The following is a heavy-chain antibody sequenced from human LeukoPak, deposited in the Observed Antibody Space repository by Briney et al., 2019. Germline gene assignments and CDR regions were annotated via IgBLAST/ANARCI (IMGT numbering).Heavy chain of an antibody. CDR3: ARGDGYNFFDY. CDR1: GFTFSDYA. D-gene: IGHD5-24*01. Sequence: GGSLRLSCAASGFTFSDYAMSWVRQAPGKGLEWVSVFYVGGATYYAASVKGRFTISRDNSENTLYLQMKSLRAEDTAVYYCARGDGYNFFDYWGQGILVTVSS. J-gene: IGHJ4*02. V-gene: IGHV3-23*03. CDR2: FYVGGAT.